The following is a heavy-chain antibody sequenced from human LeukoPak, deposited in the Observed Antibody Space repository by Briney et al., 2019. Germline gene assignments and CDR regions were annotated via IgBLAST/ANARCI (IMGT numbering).Heavy chain of an antibody. V-gene: IGHV3-23*01. D-gene: IGHD5-12*01. Sequence: GGSLRLSCAASGFPFSSSAMSWVRQAPGKGLEGVSAISGSGGSTFYADSVKGRFTISRDNSKNSLYLQMSSLRAEDTAVYYCAKDPRGSYTRAFDIWGQGTMVTVSS. J-gene: IGHJ3*02. CDR1: GFPFSSSA. CDR2: ISGSGGST. CDR3: AKDPRGSYTRAFDI.